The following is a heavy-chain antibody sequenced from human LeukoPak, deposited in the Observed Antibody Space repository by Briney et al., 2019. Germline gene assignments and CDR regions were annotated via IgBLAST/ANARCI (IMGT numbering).Heavy chain of an antibody. Sequence: SETLSLTCTVSGGSISSYYWSWIRQPPGKGLEWIGSIYYSGSTYYNPSLKSRVTISVDTSKNQFSLKLGSVTAADTAVYYCARHGAYDFWSGYYFDYYYGMDVWGQGTTVTVSS. D-gene: IGHD3-3*01. J-gene: IGHJ6*02. CDR1: GGSISSYY. CDR3: ARHGAYDFWSGYYFDYYYGMDV. CDR2: IYYSGST. V-gene: IGHV4-39*01.